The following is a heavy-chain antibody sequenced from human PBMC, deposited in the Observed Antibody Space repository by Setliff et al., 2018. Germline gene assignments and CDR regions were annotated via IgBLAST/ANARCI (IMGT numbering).Heavy chain of an antibody. V-gene: IGHV4-38-2*02. CDR2: LFDGGSA. J-gene: IGHJ3*02. Sequence: SETLSLTCAVSGYSISNGFYWGWIRQSPVKGLEWIGSLFDGGSAYYSPSLKSRASISLDASKNHFALKLTSATAADTAVYYCARDPHCDPTYSLPGHGFDIWGQGTLVTVSS. CDR3: ARDPHCDPTYSLPGHGFDI. CDR1: GYSISNGFY. D-gene: IGHD2-21*01.